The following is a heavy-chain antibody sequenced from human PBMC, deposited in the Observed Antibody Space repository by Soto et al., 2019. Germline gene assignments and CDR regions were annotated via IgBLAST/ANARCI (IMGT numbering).Heavy chain of an antibody. D-gene: IGHD6-6*01. CDR3: ARDQSSIAARLSGFLLDS. J-gene: IGHJ5*01. CDR1: GDSVSSNSAA. Sequence: PSQTLSLTCAISGDSVSSNSAAWNWIRQSPSRGLEWLGRTYYRSKWYNDYAVSVKSRITINPDTSKNQFSLQLNSVTPEDTAVYYCARDQSSIAARLSGFLLDSSGQGSLVIVSS. CDR2: TYYRSKWYN. V-gene: IGHV6-1*01.